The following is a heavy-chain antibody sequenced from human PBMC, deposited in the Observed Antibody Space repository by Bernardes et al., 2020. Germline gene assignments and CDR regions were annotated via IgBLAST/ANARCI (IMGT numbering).Heavy chain of an antibody. V-gene: IGHV4-59*01. D-gene: IGHD6-13*01. CDR2: IYYSGST. Sequence: SETLTLTCTVSGGSISSYYWSWIRQPPGKGLEWIGYIYYSGSTNYNPSLKSRVTISVDTSKNQFSLKLSSVTAADTAVYYCARDKSSSWSNWFDPWGQGTLVTGSA. CDR3: ARDKSSSWSNWFDP. CDR1: GGSISSYY. J-gene: IGHJ5*02.